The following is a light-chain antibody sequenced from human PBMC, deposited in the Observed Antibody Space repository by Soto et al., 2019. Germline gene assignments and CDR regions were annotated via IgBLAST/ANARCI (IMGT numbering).Light chain of an antibody. Sequence: EIVLTQSPATLSLSPGESATLSCRASQSVSSSLAWYQQKAGQAPRLLIYDASNRATGIPARFSGSGSGTDFTLTIRSLEPEDFAIYYCQQRITWPSTFGQGTKLEIK. CDR2: DAS. J-gene: IGKJ2*01. CDR1: QSVSSS. V-gene: IGKV3-11*01. CDR3: QQRITWPST.